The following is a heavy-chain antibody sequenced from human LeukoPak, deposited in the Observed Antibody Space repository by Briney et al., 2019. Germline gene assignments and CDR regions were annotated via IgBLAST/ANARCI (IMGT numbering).Heavy chain of an antibody. V-gene: IGHV1-69*04. Sequence: ASVKVSCKASGGTFSSYAISWVRQAPGQGLEWMGRIIPILGIANYAQKFQGRVTITADKSTSTAYMELSSLRSEDTAVYYCAREGAGYYDSSGYLARKSFDIWGQGTMVTVSS. D-gene: IGHD3-22*01. CDR1: GGTFSSYA. CDR2: IIPILGIA. CDR3: AREGAGYYDSSGYLARKSFDI. J-gene: IGHJ3*02.